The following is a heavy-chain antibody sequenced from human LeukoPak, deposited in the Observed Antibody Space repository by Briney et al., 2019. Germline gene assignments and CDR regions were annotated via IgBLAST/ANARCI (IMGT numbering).Heavy chain of an antibody. CDR3: AKGDTAMVLGVDY. CDR2: ISYDGSNK. J-gene: IGHJ4*02. V-gene: IGHV3-30*18. Sequence: GGSLRLSCAASGFTFSSYSMNWVRQAPGKGLEWVAVISYDGSNKYYADSVKGRFTISRDNSKNTLYLQMNSLRAEDTAVYYCAKGDTAMVLGVDYWGQGTLVTVSS. CDR1: GFTFSSYS. D-gene: IGHD5-18*01.